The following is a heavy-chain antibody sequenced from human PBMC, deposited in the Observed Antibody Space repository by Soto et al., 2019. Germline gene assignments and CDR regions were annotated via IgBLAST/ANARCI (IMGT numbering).Heavy chain of an antibody. D-gene: IGHD6-19*01. CDR1: GFTFSSYA. CDR2: ISYDGSNK. CDR3: ARGGSSAVAGTVGY. V-gene: IGHV3-30-3*01. J-gene: IGHJ4*02. Sequence: GGSLRLSCAASGFTFSSYAMHWVRQAPGKGLEWVAVISYDGSNKYYADSVKGRFTISRDNSKNTLYLQMNSLRAEDTAVYYCARGGSSAVAGTVGYWGQGTLVTVSS.